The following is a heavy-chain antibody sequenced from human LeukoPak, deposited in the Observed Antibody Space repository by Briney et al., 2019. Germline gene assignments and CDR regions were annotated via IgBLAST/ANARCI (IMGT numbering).Heavy chain of an antibody. CDR1: GFTFSSYW. V-gene: IGHV3-74*01. CDR2: INSDGSST. J-gene: IGHJ4*02. CDR3: ARDLPARYFDWLNRFDY. Sequence: GGSLRLSCAASGFTFSSYWMHWVRPAPGKALVWVSRINSDGSSTSYADSVKGRFTISRDNAKNTLYLQMNSLRAEDTAVYYCARDLPARYFDWLNRFDYWGQGTLVTVSS. D-gene: IGHD3-9*01.